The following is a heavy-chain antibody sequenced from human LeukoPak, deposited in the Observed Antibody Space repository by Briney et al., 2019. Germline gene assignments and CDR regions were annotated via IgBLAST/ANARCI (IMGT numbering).Heavy chain of an antibody. CDR3: AREYCSGGTCYLPGY. CDR2: ISYDGSNK. Sequence: GGSLRLSCAASGFTFSSYGMHWVRQAPGKGLEWVAVISYDGSNKYYVDSVKGRFTISRDNAMNSLYLQMNSLRADDTAVYYCAREYCSGGTCYLPGYWGQGTLVTVSS. V-gene: IGHV3-30*03. D-gene: IGHD2-15*01. J-gene: IGHJ4*02. CDR1: GFTFSSYG.